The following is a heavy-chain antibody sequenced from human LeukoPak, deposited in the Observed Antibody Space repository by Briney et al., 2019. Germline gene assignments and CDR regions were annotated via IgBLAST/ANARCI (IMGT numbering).Heavy chain of an antibody. CDR1: GGSFSGYY. D-gene: IGHD6-13*01. CDR2: INHSGST. Sequence: SETLSLTCAVYGGSFSGYYWSWIRQPPGKGLEWIGEINHSGSTNYNPSLKSRVTISVDTSKNQFSLKLSSVTAADAAVYYCARRAAAAGTGFDPWGQGTLVTVSS. CDR3: ARRAAAAGTGFDP. J-gene: IGHJ5*02. V-gene: IGHV4-34*01.